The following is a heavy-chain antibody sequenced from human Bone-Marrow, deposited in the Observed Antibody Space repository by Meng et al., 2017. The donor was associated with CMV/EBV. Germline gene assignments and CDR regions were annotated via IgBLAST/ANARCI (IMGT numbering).Heavy chain of an antibody. J-gene: IGHJ4*02. CDR3: VNCGPYGGYVHY. D-gene: IGHD5-12*01. CDR1: GFTFSSYA. Sequence: GESLKISCAASGFTFSSYAMSWVRQAPGKGLEWVSAIYSGGSSTYYADSVKGRFTISRDNSKSTLYLQMNSLRAEDTAVYYCVNCGPYGGYVHYWGQGNRVNGAS. CDR2: IYSGGSST. V-gene: IGHV3-23*03.